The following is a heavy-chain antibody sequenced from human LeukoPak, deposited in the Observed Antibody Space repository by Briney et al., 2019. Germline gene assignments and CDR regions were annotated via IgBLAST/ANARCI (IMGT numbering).Heavy chain of an antibody. J-gene: IGHJ4*02. D-gene: IGHD3-22*01. V-gene: IGHV4-31*03. Sequence: SETLSLTCTVSGGSICSGGYYRRWIRQHPGEGLWRIGYISYSGSTYYNPSLKSRVTISVHTSKNQFSLKLSSVTAADTAVYYCARAQYYYDSSGYYHEYYFDYWGQGTLVAVSS. CDR3: ARAQYYYDSSGYYHEYYFDY. CDR1: GGSICSGGYY. CDR2: ISYSGST.